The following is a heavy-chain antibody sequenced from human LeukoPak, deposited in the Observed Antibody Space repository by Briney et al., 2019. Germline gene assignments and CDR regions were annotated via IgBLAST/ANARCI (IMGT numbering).Heavy chain of an antibody. Sequence: GASVKVSCKASGYTFTGYYMHWVRQAPGQGLEWVGWINPNSGGTNYAQKFQGRVTMTRDTSISTAYMELSRLRSDDTAVYYCARESDCSSTSCYLGYWGQGTLVTVSS. V-gene: IGHV1-2*02. J-gene: IGHJ4*02. CDR1: GYTFTGYY. CDR2: INPNSGGT. D-gene: IGHD2-2*01. CDR3: ARESDCSSTSCYLGY.